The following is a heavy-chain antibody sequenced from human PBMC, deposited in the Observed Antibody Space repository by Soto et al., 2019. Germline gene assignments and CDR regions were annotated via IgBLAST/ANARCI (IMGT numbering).Heavy chain of an antibody. CDR2: ISSSSSYI. Sequence: GGSLRLCCAASGFTFSSYSMNWVRQALGKGLEWVSSISSSSSYIYYADSVKGRFTISRDNAKNSLYLQMNSLRAEDTAVYYCAREVVTMVRGVPPLYYHYGLAVWGQGTTVTGSS. D-gene: IGHD3-10*01. V-gene: IGHV3-21*01. CDR3: AREVVTMVRGVPPLYYHYGLAV. CDR1: GFTFSSYS. J-gene: IGHJ6*02.